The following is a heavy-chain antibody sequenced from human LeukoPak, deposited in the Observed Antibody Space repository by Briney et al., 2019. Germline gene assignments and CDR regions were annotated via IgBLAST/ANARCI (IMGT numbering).Heavy chain of an antibody. CDR3: ARDVPDAFDI. J-gene: IGHJ3*02. V-gene: IGHV3-23*01. CDR2: VSDSGDNT. CDR1: GFRFSSYA. Sequence: GGSLRLSCAVSGFRFSSYAMSWVRQAPGKGLEWVAVVSDSGDNTHYVNSVKGRFTISRDNSKNTLYLLMNSLRAEDTAVYYCARDVPDAFDIWGQGTMVTVSS.